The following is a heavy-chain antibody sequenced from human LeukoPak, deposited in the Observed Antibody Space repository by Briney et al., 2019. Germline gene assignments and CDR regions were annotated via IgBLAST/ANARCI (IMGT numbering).Heavy chain of an antibody. CDR2: SRNRAKSYTT. CDR1: GFTFSDHY. CDR3: SRDATGDH. J-gene: IGHJ4*02. Sequence: GGSLRLPCAVSGFTFSDHYMDWVRQAPAKGLEWVGRSRNRAKSYTTHYAASVKGRFTISRDDSKSTLYLQMNSLETEDTAVYYCSRDATGDHWGQGTLVSVSS. V-gene: IGHV3-72*01.